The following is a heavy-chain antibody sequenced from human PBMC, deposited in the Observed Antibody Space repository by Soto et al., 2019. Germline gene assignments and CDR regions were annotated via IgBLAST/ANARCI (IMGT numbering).Heavy chain of an antibody. Sequence: PSETLSLTCTVSGGSISGGVHYWSWIRQPPGKGLEWIGYINYSGSTYYNPSLKSRVTISVDTPKNQFSLKLSSVTAADTAVYYCARLSRDLDPWGQGTLVTVSS. V-gene: IGHV4-61*08. D-gene: IGHD3-16*02. CDR2: INYSGST. CDR3: ARLSRDLDP. J-gene: IGHJ5*02. CDR1: GGSISGGVHY.